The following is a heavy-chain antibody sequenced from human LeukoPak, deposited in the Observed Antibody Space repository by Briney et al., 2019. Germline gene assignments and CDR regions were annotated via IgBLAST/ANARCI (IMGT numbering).Heavy chain of an antibody. D-gene: IGHD6-6*01. V-gene: IGHV4-4*02. Sequence: SGTLSLTCAVSGGSISSSNWWSWVRQPPGKGLEWIGEIYHSGSTNYNPSLKSRVTISVDTSKNQFSLKLSSVTAADTAVYYCARRGSFGSSSSDYYFDYWGQGTLVTVSS. CDR3: ARRGSFGSSSSDYYFDY. CDR1: GGSISSSNW. CDR2: IYHSGST. J-gene: IGHJ4*02.